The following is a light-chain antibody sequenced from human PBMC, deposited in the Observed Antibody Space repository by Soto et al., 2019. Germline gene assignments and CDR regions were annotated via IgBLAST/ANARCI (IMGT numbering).Light chain of an antibody. Sequence: QSVLTQPPSVSGAPGQRVTISCTGSSSNIGAGYDVHWYQQLPGRAPKLLIYGNTNRPSGVPDRFSGSKSGTSASLAITGLQAEDEADYFCLSSYRSLSVVFGGVTKVTVL. CDR2: GNT. CDR3: LSSYRSLSVV. V-gene: IGLV1-40*01. CDR1: SSNIGAGYD. J-gene: IGLJ2*01.